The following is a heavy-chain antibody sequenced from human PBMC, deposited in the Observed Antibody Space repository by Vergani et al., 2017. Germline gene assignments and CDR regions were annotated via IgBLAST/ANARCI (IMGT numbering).Heavy chain of an antibody. J-gene: IGHJ4*02. V-gene: IGHV4-39*01. Sequence: QLQLRESGPGLVKPSETLSLTCTVSGGSISSSSYYWGWIRQPPGKGLEWIGSIYYSGSTYYNPSLKSRVTISVDMSKNQFSLKLSSVTAADTAVYYCASLSGVYDYVWGSYRYYFDYWGQGTLVTVSS. CDR3: ASLSGVYDYVWGSYRYYFDY. D-gene: IGHD3-16*02. CDR2: IYYSGST. CDR1: GGSISSSSYY.